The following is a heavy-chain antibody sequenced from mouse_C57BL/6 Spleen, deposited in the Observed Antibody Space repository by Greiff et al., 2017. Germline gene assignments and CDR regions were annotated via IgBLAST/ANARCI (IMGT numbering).Heavy chain of an antibody. V-gene: IGHV5-4*01. CDR2: ISDGGSYT. Sequence: DVQLVESGGGLVKPGGSLKLSCAASGFTFRSYAMSWVRQTPEKRLEWVGTISDGGSYTYYPDNVKGRFTISRDNAKNNLYLQMRHLKSEDTAMYYCARDPGTDAMDYWGQGTSVTVSS. CDR3: ARDPGTDAMDY. J-gene: IGHJ4*01. CDR1: GFTFRSYA. D-gene: IGHD4-1*01.